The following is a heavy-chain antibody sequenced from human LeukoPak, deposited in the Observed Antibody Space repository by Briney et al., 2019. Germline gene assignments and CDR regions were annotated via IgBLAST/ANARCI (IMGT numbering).Heavy chain of an antibody. D-gene: IGHD3-22*01. CDR2: ISGGSGST. Sequence: GGSLRLSCAASGFTFSSYAMSWVRQAPGRGLEWVSAISGGSGSTYYADSVKGRFTISRDNSKNTLYLQMNSLRAEDTAVYYCAKDGGSGYLGLGDNWGQGTLVTVSS. J-gene: IGHJ4*02. V-gene: IGHV3-23*01. CDR1: GFTFSSYA. CDR3: AKDGGSGYLGLGDN.